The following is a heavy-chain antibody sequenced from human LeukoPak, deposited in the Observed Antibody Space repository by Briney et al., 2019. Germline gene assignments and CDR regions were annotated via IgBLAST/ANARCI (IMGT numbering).Heavy chain of an antibody. CDR1: GYSISSGYY. CDR2: IYHSGIT. D-gene: IGHD5-18*01. CDR3: ARHDGSSYGPLDY. V-gene: IGHV4-38-2*01. Sequence: SETLSLTCSVSGYSISSGYYWGWIRQPPGKGLEWIGSIYHSGITYYTPSLKSRVTISVDTSKNQFSLKLSSVTAADTAVYYCARHDGSSYGPLDYWGQGTLVTVSS. J-gene: IGHJ4*02.